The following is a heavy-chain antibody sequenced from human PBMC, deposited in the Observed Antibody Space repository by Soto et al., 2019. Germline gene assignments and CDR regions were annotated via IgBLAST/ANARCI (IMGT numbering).Heavy chain of an antibody. CDR3: ARTLDTSGCYDY. CDR1: GYSFTSYW. Sequence: PGESLKISCKGSGYSFTSYWIGWVRQMPGKGLERMGIIYPGDSDTRYSPSFQGQVTISADKSITTTYLQWSSLKASDTAIYYCARTLDTSGCYDYWGQGTLVTVSS. D-gene: IGHD6-19*01. CDR2: IYPGDSDT. V-gene: IGHV5-51*01. J-gene: IGHJ4*02.